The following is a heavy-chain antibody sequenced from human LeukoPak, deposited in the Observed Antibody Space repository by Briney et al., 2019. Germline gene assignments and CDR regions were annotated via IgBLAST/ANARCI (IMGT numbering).Heavy chain of an antibody. Sequence: SETLSLTCTVSGGSISSYYWSWIRQPPGKGLEWIGYIYYSGSTNYNPSLKSRVTISVDTSKNQFSLKLSSVTAADTAVYYCAGEPFNYMDVWGKGTTVTVSS. V-gene: IGHV4-59*01. CDR2: IYYSGST. CDR1: GGSISSYY. J-gene: IGHJ6*03. CDR3: AGEPFNYMDV.